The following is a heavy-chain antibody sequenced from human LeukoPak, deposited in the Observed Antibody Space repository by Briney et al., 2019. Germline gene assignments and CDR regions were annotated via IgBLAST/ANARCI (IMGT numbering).Heavy chain of an antibody. D-gene: IGHD2-2*01. CDR1: GFTFSNYA. V-gene: IGHV3-23*01. CDR3: AKGAVVVPAAPGDY. Sequence: GGSLRLSCTASGFTFSNYAMTWVRQVPGKGLECVSAISGSGGSTYYADSVKGRFTISRDNSKNTLYLQMNSLRAEDTAVYYCAKGAVVVPAAPGDYWGQGTLVTVSS. CDR2: ISGSGGST. J-gene: IGHJ4*02.